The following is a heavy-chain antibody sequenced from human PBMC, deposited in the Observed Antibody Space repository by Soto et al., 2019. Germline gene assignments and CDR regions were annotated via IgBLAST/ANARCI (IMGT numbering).Heavy chain of an antibody. CDR3: ARGWDFGV. CDR1: GFSISNHW. CDR2: IKADGTEE. J-gene: IGHJ3*01. Sequence: EVQLVESGGDLVQPWGSLRLSCAASGFSISNHWMTWVRQAPGKGPEWVANIKADGTEEKYVESVKGRVTISRDNAKNSLYLQMNSLRAEDTAMYYCARGWDFGVWGQGTMVVVSS. V-gene: IGHV3-7*04. D-gene: IGHD1-26*01.